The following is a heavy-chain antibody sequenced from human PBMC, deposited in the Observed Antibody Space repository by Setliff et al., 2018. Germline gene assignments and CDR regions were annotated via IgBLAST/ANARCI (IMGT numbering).Heavy chain of an antibody. D-gene: IGHD2-2*01. V-gene: IGHV3-72*01. J-gene: IGHJ4*02. CDR3: TRTPCSSSRCLSQLDY. Sequence: GGSLRLSCAASGFNFYVYTMEWVRQAPGKGLEWVGRFRDKASGYTTEYAASVKGRFTISRDDSKNSRDLQMSSLKTEDTAVYYCTRTPCSSSRCLSQLDYWSQGALVTVSS. CDR1: GFNFYVYT. CDR2: FRDKASGYTT.